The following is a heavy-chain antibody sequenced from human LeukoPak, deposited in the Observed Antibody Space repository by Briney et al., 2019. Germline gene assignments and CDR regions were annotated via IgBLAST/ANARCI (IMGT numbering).Heavy chain of an antibody. CDR2: MNPNSGNT. V-gene: IGHV1-8*01. D-gene: IGHD2-15*01. Sequence: ASVKVSCKASGYTFTSYDINWVRQATGQGLEWMGWMNPNSGNTGYAQKFQGRVTMTRNTSISTAYMELSSLRSEDTAVYYCARDGGVLGYCSGGSCYSYAFDIWGQGTMVTVSS. CDR3: ARDGGVLGYCSGGSCYSYAFDI. CDR1: GYTFTSYD. J-gene: IGHJ3*02.